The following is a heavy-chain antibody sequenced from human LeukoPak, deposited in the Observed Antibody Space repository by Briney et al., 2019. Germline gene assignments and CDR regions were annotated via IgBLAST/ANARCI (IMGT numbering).Heavy chain of an antibody. CDR2: IYYSGST. CDR3: ARQGHVLLWFGELNWFDP. CDR1: GGSISSSSYY. J-gene: IGHJ5*02. Sequence: SETLSLTCTVSGGSISSSSYYWGWIRQPPGKGLEWIGSIYYSGSTYYNPSLKSRVTISVDTSKNQFSLKLSSVTAADTAVYYCARQGHVLLWFGELNWFDPWGQGTLVTVSS. V-gene: IGHV4-39*01. D-gene: IGHD3-10*01.